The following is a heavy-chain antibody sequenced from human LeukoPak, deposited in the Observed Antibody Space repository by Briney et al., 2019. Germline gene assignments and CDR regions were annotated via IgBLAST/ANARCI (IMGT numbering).Heavy chain of an antibody. CDR2: IYPGDSNT. D-gene: IGHD6-13*01. CDR3: ARGSPAGFDY. CDR1: DYTFTSYW. Sequence: GSSLKISCKAFDYTFTSYWIGWGRQMPGKGLEWMGIIYPGDSNTRYSPSFQGQVTISADKSTSTAYLQWSSLKASDTAMYYCARGSPAGFDYWGQGTLVAVSS. J-gene: IGHJ4*02. V-gene: IGHV5-51*01.